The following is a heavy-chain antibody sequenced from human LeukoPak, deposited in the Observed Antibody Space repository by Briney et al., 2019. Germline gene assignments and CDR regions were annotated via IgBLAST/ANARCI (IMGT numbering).Heavy chain of an antibody. CDR3: ARGNRRGILGELFTY. V-gene: IGHV1-8*01. Sequence: ASVKVSCKASGYTFTSYDINWVRQATGQGFEWMGWINHNSGNTGYVQTFQGRVTMTRNTSISTAYMELSSLRSEDTAVYYCARGNRRGILGELFTYWGQGTLVTVSS. CDR1: GYTFTSYD. CDR2: INHNSGNT. J-gene: IGHJ4*02. D-gene: IGHD3-10*01.